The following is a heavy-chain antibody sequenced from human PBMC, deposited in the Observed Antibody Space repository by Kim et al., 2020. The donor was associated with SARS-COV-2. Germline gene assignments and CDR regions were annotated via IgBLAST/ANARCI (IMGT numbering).Heavy chain of an antibody. CDR3: AKRGEYSGSGSYVLYGL. CDR2: ISWHSITT. D-gene: IGHD3-10*01. V-gene: IGHV3-9*01. J-gene: IGHJ6*01. Sequence: GGSLRLSCTASGFRFGIYAMHWVRQAPGKGLEWVSGISWHSITTGYADSVRGRFTISRDNAKNSLFLQMNSVRAEDTALYYCAKRGEYSGSGSYVLYGL. CDR1: GFRFGIYA.